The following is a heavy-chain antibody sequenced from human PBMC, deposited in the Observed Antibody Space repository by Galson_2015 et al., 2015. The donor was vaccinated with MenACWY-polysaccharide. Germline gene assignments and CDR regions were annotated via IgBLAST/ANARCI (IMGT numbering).Heavy chain of an antibody. Sequence: ETLSLTCTVSGGSISSYYWNWIRQPPGKGLEWVGYINYSGSTNHNPSLKSRVTMSVDTSKNQFSLNLTSVTDADTAVYYCARAIAVAGQRRNFDLWGRGTLVTVSS. CDR3: ARAIAVAGQRRNFDL. D-gene: IGHD6-19*01. CDR1: GGSISSYY. J-gene: IGHJ2*01. CDR2: INYSGST. V-gene: IGHV4-59*01.